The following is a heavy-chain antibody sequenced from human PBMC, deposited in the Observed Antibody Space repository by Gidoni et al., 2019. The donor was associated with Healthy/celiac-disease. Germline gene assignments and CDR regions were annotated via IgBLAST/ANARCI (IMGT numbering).Heavy chain of an antibody. CDR2: VSGSCGST. D-gene: IGHD3-22*01. CDR1: GVNFSSYA. V-gene: IGHV3-23*01. Sequence: EVQLLESGGGWVQPGGSLRLSCEASGVNFSSYAMSWVRQAPGKGLEWVSAVSGSCGSTYSAASVKGRFTISRDNSKNTLYLQMNSLRAEDTAVYYCAKGARADSSGYYTVSFDYWGQGTLVTVSS. CDR3: AKGARADSSGYYTVSFDY. J-gene: IGHJ4*02.